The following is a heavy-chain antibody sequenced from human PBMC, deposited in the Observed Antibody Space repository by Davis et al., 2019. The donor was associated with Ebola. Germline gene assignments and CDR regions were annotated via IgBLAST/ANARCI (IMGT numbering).Heavy chain of an antibody. CDR1: GGSISSGGYS. Sequence: MPSETLSLTCAVSGGSISSGGYSWSWIRQPPGKGLEWIGEIHHSGSTNYNPSLKSRVTISVDTSKNQFSLKLSSVTAADTAVYYCARGGDWTLDYWGQGTLATVSS. J-gene: IGHJ4*02. CDR2: IHHSGST. CDR3: ARGGDWTLDY. D-gene: IGHD2-21*01. V-gene: IGHV4-34*01.